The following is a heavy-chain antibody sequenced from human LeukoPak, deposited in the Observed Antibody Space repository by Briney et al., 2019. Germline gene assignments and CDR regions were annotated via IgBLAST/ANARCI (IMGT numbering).Heavy chain of an antibody. D-gene: IGHD3-22*01. V-gene: IGHV3-23*01. J-gene: IGHJ4*02. CDR3: AKDTPDRSGYFYYFDY. Sequence: GGSLRLSCAASGFTFSSYAMSWVRQAPGKGLEWVSAISGSGSSTYYADSVKGRFTISRDNSKNTLYLQLNSLRAEDTAVYYCAKDTPDRSGYFYYFDYWGQGTLVTVSS. CDR1: GFTFSSYA. CDR2: ISGSGSST.